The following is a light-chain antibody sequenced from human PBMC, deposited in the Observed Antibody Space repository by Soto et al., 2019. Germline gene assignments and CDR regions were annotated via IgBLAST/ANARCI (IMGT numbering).Light chain of an antibody. CDR2: AAS. CDR3: QQSYTTPRT. V-gene: IGKV1-39*01. Sequence: DIQMTQSPSSLSASVGDRVIITCRASQSISSSLNWYQQKPGKAPNLLIYAASSLQSGVPSRFSGSGSGTDFTLTISSLQREDFATYYCQQSYTTPRTFGQGTKVEI. CDR1: QSISSS. J-gene: IGKJ1*01.